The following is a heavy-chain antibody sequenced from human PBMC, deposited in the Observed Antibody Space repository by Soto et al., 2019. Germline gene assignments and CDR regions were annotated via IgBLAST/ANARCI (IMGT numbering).Heavy chain of an antibody. Sequence: QVQLEQSGAEVKKPGSSVKVSCKASGGTFSSYTISWVRQAPGQRLEWMGRIIPILGIANYAQKFQGRVTITADKSTSTAYMELSSLRSEDTAVYYCARALASSSWYAEYFQHWGQGTLVTVSS. J-gene: IGHJ1*01. CDR3: ARALASSSWYAEYFQH. CDR2: IIPILGIA. V-gene: IGHV1-69*02. CDR1: GGTFSSYT. D-gene: IGHD6-13*01.